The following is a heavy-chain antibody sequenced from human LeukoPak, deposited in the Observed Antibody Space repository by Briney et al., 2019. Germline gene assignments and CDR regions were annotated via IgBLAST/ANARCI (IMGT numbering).Heavy chain of an antibody. CDR3: ARDETRRQLYSSSWHLVG. V-gene: IGHV1-46*01. CDR1: GYTFTSYY. Sequence: ASVKVSCKASGYTFTSYYMHWVRQAPGQGLEWMGIINPSGGSTSYAQKFQGRVTMTRDTSTSTVYMELSSLRSEDTAVYYCARDETRRQLYSSSWHLVGWGQGTLVTVSS. J-gene: IGHJ4*02. D-gene: IGHD6-13*01. CDR2: INPSGGST.